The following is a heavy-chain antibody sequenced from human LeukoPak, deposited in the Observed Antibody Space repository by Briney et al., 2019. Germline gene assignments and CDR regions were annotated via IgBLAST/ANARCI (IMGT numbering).Heavy chain of an antibody. CDR3: ARGNYYDSSGYYPNSGFDY. CDR1: GGTSSNYA. CDR2: LIPILDIA. J-gene: IGHJ4*02. V-gene: IGHV1-69*04. D-gene: IGHD3-22*01. Sequence: PVKVSCKASGGTSSNYAITWVRPSPGQGLEWMGRLIPILDIANYAQTFQGRLTLTADKSTSTAYMELSSLRSDDTAVYFCARGNYYDSSGYYPNSGFDYWGQGTLVTVTS.